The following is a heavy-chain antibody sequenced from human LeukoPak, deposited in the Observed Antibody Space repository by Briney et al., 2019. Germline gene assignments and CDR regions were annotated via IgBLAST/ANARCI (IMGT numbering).Heavy chain of an antibody. V-gene: IGHV7-4-1*02. Sequence: ASVKVSCKASGYTFTTYAMSWVRQAPGQGLEWMGWINTNTGDPTYAQGFTGRFVFSLDTSVSTAYLQISSLKAEDTAMYYCARDTAERAVDYWGQETLVTVSS. D-gene: IGHD6-19*01. CDR2: INTNTGDP. CDR3: ARDTAERAVDY. J-gene: IGHJ4*02. CDR1: GYTFTTYA.